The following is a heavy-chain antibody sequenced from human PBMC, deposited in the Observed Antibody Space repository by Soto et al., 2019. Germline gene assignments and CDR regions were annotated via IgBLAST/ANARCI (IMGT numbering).Heavy chain of an antibody. Sequence: GESLKISCKGSGYSFTSYWISWVRQMPGKGLEWMGRIDPSDSYTNYSPSFQGHVTISADKSISTAYLQMNSLKTEDTAVYYCTTDLYDFWSGLPVWGQGTTVTVSS. D-gene: IGHD3-3*01. CDR1: GYSFTSYW. CDR2: IDPSDSYT. CDR3: TTDLYDFWSGLPV. V-gene: IGHV5-10-1*01. J-gene: IGHJ6*02.